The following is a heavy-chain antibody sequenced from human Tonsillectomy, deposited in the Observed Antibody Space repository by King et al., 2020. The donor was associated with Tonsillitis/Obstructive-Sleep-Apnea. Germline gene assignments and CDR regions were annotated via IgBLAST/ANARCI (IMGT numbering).Heavy chain of an antibody. D-gene: IGHD2-2*01. J-gene: IGHJ4*02. V-gene: IGHV3-15*01. CDR3: TTDQLGELGY. CDR2: IKSKADGGTS. CDR1: GFTFSNAW. Sequence: VQLVESGGGLVKPGGSLRLSCAASGFTFSNAWMNWVRQDPGKGLEWVGSIKSKADGGTSDYAAPVKGRFTFSRDESKNTLYLQMNSLKTEDTALYYCTTDQLGELGYWGQGTLVTVSS.